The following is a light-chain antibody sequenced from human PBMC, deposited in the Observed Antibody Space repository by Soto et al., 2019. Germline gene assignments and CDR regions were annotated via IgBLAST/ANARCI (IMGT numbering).Light chain of an antibody. J-gene: IGKJ2*01. CDR2: WAS. V-gene: IGKV4-1*01. Sequence: DIVMTQSPDSLAVSLGERATINCKSSQSVLYRSNNQNYLVWYQQKPGQPPKLLIYWASTRESGVPDRFSGSGSGTDFTLTISSLQADDVAVYYCQQFYNIPHTFGQGTKLEIK. CDR1: QSVLYRSNNQNY. CDR3: QQFYNIPHT.